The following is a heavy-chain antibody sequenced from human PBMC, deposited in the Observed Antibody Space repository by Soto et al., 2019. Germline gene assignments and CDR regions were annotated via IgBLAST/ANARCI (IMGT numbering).Heavy chain of an antibody. D-gene: IGHD2-15*01. Sequence: EVQLVESGGGLVQPGGSLRLPCEASGLTFSSYWLPWVRQAPGKGLVWVSRIKSEGSSTSYADSVKGRFTISRDNAKNTLYLQMNSLRAEDTAVYYCARGACSGGSCPGGAFDIWGQGTMVTVSS. CDR2: IKSEGSST. J-gene: IGHJ3*02. CDR3: ARGACSGGSCPGGAFDI. V-gene: IGHV3-74*01. CDR1: GLTFSSYW.